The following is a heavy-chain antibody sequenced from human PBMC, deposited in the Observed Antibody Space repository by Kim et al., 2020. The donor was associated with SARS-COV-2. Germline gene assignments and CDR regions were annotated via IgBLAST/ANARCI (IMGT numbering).Heavy chain of an antibody. CDR1: GGSVSSSYW. J-gene: IGHJ2*01. Sequence: SETLSLTCDVSGGSVSSSYWWNWVRQPPGTGLEWIGEIHHSGNTNHNPSLRSRVTISLDKSKNQFSLKLTSVTAADTAVYYCASASFLAWSEKFSGWYVDLWGRGTLVSVSS. CDR3: ASASFLAWSEKFSGWYVDL. V-gene: IGHV4-4*02. CDR2: IHHSGNT. D-gene: IGHD2-15*01.